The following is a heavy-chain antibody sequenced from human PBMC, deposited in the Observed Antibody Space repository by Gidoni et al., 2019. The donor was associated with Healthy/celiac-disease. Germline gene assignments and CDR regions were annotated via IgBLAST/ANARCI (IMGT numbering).Heavy chain of an antibody. CDR2: INHSGST. J-gene: IGHJ4*02. D-gene: IGHD3-10*01. Sequence: QVQLQQWGAGLFKPSETLSLTCAAYGGSFSVYYWSWIRQPPGKGLEWIGEINHSGSTNYNPSLKSRVTISVDTSKNQFSLKLSSVTAADTAVYYCARGVGTMVRGVIRPFDYWGQGTLVTVSS. V-gene: IGHV4-34*01. CDR1: GGSFSVYY. CDR3: ARGVGTMVRGVIRPFDY.